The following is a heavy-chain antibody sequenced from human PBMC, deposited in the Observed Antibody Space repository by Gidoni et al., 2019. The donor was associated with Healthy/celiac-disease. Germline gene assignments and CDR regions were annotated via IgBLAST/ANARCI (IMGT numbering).Heavy chain of an antibody. J-gene: IGHJ4*02. CDR3: ARDTDGINDILTGPLGGFDY. CDR2: IKQDGSEK. D-gene: IGHD3-9*01. Sequence: VQLVESGGGLVQPGGSLRLSCAASGFTFSSYWMSWVRQAPGKGLEWVANIKQDGSEKYYVDSVKGRFTISRDNAKNSLYLQMNSLRAEDTAVYYWARDTDGINDILTGPLGGFDYWGQGTLVTVSS. CDR1: GFTFSSYW. V-gene: IGHV3-7*01.